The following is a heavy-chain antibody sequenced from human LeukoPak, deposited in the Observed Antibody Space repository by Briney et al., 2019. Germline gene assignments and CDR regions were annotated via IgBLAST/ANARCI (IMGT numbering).Heavy chain of an antibody. CDR3: ARMLYYFDSSGSSEGALFDY. Sequence: ASVKVSCKASGYTFTSYAMNWVRQAPGQGLEWMGGNSIYNTDTKYAEKFQGRVTMTADTSTNTAYLELRSLRSDDTAVYYCARMLYYFDSSGSSEGALFDYWGQGTLVTVSS. CDR1: GYTFTSYA. V-gene: IGHV1-18*01. CDR2: NSIYNTDT. D-gene: IGHD3-22*01. J-gene: IGHJ4*02.